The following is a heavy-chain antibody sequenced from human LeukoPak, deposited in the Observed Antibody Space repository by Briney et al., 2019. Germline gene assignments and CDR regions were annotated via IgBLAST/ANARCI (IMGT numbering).Heavy chain of an antibody. J-gene: IGHJ4*02. V-gene: IGHV1-69*04. CDR1: GGTFSSYA. CDR2: IIPILGIA. CDR3: ARGQSYYGSGFQDY. Sequence: ASVKVSCKASGGTFSSYAISWVRQAPGQGLEWMGRIIPILGIANYAQKFQGRVTITADKSTSTAYMELSSLRSEDTAVYYCARGQSYYGSGFQDYWGQGTLVTVSS. D-gene: IGHD3-10*01.